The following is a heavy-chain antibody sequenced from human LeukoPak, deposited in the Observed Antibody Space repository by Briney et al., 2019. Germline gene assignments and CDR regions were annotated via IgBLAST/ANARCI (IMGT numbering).Heavy chain of an antibody. J-gene: IGHJ4*02. CDR1: GFRFDDYA. V-gene: IGHV3-9*01. CDR2: ISWNSGTI. Sequence: SLRLSCAASGFRFDDYAMHWVRQVPGKGLEWVSGISWNSGTIDYADSVKGRFTISRDTAKNSLYLQMTSLRAEDTALYYCAKDYGSGSYYHFEYWGQGTLVTVSS. CDR3: AKDYGSGSYYHFEY. D-gene: IGHD3-10*01.